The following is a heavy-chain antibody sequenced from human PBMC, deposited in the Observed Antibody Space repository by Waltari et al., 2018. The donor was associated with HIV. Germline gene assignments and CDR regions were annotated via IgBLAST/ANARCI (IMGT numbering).Heavy chain of an antibody. V-gene: IGHV3-9*01. CDR3: AKDRSGNYYNPWFDP. D-gene: IGHD3-10*01. CDR2: ISWNGGGI. J-gene: IGHJ5*02. CDR1: GFTLDAFS. Sequence: EVQLVESGGGLFQPGRSLRLSFAASGFTLDAFSLHWLRQVPGKGLEWVSGISWNGGGIGYADSVKGRFTISRDNAKNSLYLQMNSLRAEDTAMYYCAKDRSGNYYNPWFDPWGQGTLVTVSS.